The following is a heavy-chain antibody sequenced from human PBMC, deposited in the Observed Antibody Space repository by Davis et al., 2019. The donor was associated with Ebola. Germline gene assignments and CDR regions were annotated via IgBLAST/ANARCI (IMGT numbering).Heavy chain of an antibody. J-gene: IGHJ6*02. CDR3: YGDYYYYGMDV. Sequence: MPSETLSLTCAVYGGSFSGYYWSWIRQLPGKGLEWIGYIYYSGSTYYNPSLKSRVTISVDTSKNQFSLKLSSVTAADTAVYYCYGDYYYYGMDVWGQGTTVTVSS. CDR1: GGSFSGYY. CDR2: IYYSGST. D-gene: IGHD4-17*01. V-gene: IGHV4-31*11.